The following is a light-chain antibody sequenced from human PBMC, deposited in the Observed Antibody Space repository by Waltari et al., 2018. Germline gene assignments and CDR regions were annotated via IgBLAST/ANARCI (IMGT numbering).Light chain of an antibody. V-gene: IGKV4-1*01. CDR3: QQYYQTPYIT. Sequence: DIVMTQSPDSLAVSLGERATINCKSSPSILYTSTKKNYLAWYQQKPGHPPKLLIYWASMRESGVSDRFSGSGSGTDFTLTISNLQAEDVAVYFCQQYYQTPYITFGQGTRLEIK. CDR2: WAS. CDR1: PSILYTSTKKNY. J-gene: IGKJ5*01.